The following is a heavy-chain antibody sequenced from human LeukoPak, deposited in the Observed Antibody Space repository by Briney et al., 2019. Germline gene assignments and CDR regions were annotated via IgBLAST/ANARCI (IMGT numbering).Heavy chain of an antibody. J-gene: IGHJ6*03. CDR3: ARGNRIAAAGKYYYYYYMDV. CDR1: GYTLTELS. D-gene: IGHD6-13*01. Sequence: ASVKVSCKVSGYTLTELSMHWVRQAPGKGLEWMGGFDPEDGETIYAQKFQGRVTMTRNTSISTAYMELSSLRSEDTAVYYCARGNRIAAAGKYYYYYYMDVWGKGATVTVSS. V-gene: IGHV1-24*01. CDR2: FDPEDGET.